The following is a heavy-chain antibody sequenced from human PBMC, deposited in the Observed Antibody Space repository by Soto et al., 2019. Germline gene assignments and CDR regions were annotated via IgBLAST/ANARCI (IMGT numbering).Heavy chain of an antibody. D-gene: IGHD2-2*01. CDR2: IWYDGSNK. V-gene: IGHV3-33*01. J-gene: IGHJ6*02. Sequence: GGSLRLSCAASGFTFSSYGMHWVRQAPGKGLEWVAVIWYDGSNKYYADSVKGRFTISRDNSKNTLYLQMNSLRAEDTAVYYCARDSVPFSEMDVWGQGTTVTVSS. CDR3: ARDSVPFSEMDV. CDR1: GFTFSSYG.